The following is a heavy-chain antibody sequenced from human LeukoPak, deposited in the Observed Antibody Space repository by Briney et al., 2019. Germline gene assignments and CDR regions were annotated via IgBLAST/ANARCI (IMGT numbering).Heavy chain of an antibody. V-gene: IGHV3-21*01. D-gene: IGHD3-16*02. CDR3: ARVPYDYVWGSYRLYYFDY. Sequence: GGSLRLSCAASGFTFSSYTMNWVRQAPGKGLEWVSSISSSSSYIYYADSVRGRFTISRDNAKNSLYLQMNSLGAEDTAVYYCARVPYDYVWGSYRLYYFDYWGQGTLVTVSS. CDR1: GFTFSSYT. J-gene: IGHJ4*02. CDR2: ISSSSSYI.